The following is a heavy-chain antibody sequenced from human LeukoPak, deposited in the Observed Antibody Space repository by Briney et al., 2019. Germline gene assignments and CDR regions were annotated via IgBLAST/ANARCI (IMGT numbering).Heavy chain of an antibody. CDR3: AKDRGTMVRGVPGYMDV. V-gene: IGHV3-20*04. CDR2: INWNGGST. D-gene: IGHD3-10*01. J-gene: IGHJ6*03. Sequence: GGSLRLSCAASGFTFDDYGMSWVRPAPGKGLEWVSGINWNGGSTGYADSVKGRFTISRDNAKNSLYLQMNSLRAEDTALYYCAKDRGTMVRGVPGYMDVWGKGTTVTISS. CDR1: GFTFDDYG.